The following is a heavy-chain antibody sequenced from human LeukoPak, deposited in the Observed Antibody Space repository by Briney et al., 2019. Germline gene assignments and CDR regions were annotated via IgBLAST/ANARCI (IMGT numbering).Heavy chain of an antibody. J-gene: IGHJ4*02. Sequence: SVKVSCKASGGTFSSYAISWVRQAPGQGLEWMGGIIPIFGTANYAQKFQGRVTITADKSTSTAYMELSSLRSEDTAVYYCARDRVGATHFDYWGQGTLVTVSS. CDR3: ARDRVGATHFDY. CDR2: IIPIFGTA. CDR1: GGTFSSYA. D-gene: IGHD1-26*01. V-gene: IGHV1-69*06.